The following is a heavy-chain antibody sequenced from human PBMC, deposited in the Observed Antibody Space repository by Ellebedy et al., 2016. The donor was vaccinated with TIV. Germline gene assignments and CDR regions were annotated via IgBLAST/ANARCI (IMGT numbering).Heavy chain of an antibody. Sequence: MPSETLSLTCTVSGGSISSYSWSWIRQPPGKGLEWIGYIYYSGSTNYNPSLKSRVTISVDTSKNQFSLKLSSVTAADMAMYYCARAGGSGSFHSSNFDYWGQGALATVSS. V-gene: IGHV4-59*08. CDR3: ARAGGSGSFHSSNFDY. D-gene: IGHD3-10*01. CDR2: IYYSGST. J-gene: IGHJ4*02. CDR1: GGSISSYS.